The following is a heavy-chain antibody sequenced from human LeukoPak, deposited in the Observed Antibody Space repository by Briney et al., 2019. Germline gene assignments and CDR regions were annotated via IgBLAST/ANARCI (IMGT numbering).Heavy chain of an antibody. Sequence: SQTLSLTCTVSGGSISSGDYYWSWMRQPRGKGLEWIGYIYYSGSTYYNPSLKSRVTISVDTSKNQFSLKLSSVTAADTAVYYCARVERGSYLGYYFDYWGQGTLVTVSS. CDR3: ARVERGSYLGYYFDY. V-gene: IGHV4-30-4*01. D-gene: IGHD1-26*01. CDR2: IYYSGST. J-gene: IGHJ4*02. CDR1: GGSISSGDYY.